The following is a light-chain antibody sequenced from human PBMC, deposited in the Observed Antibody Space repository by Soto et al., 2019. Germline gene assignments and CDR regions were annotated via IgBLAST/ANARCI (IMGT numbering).Light chain of an antibody. J-gene: IGLJ1*01. CDR2: NVY. Sequence: QSALTQPPSASGSPGQSVTISCTGTSSDVGAYNYVSWYQHRPGKAPKLMIYNVYDRPSGISYRFSGSKSGNTASLTISGLQGEDEADYYCSAYTVSRTYVFGTGTKLTVL. V-gene: IGLV2-14*01. CDR1: SSDVGAYNY. CDR3: SAYTVSRTYV.